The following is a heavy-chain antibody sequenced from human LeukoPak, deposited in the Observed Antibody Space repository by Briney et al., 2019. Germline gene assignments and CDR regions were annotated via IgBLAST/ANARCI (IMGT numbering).Heavy chain of an antibody. J-gene: IGHJ6*02. Sequence: ASVKVSCKASGYTFTSYGISWVRQAPRQGLEWMGWISGYNGNTNYAQKLHGRVTLTTDTSTSTAYMELWSLRSDDTAVYYCARDPSIAAAGLYNCCGMDVWGQGTTVTVSS. D-gene: IGHD6-13*01. CDR1: GYTFTSYG. V-gene: IGHV1-18*01. CDR2: ISGYNGNT. CDR3: ARDPSIAAAGLYNCCGMDV.